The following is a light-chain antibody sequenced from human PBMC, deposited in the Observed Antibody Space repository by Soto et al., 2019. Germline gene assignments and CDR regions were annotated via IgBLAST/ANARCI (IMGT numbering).Light chain of an antibody. Sequence: EIVMTQSPATLYVSQGERATLSCRASQSVSSNLGWYQQKPGQAPRLLNYGASHRAPGIPARFSGSGSGTELTLPISSLQSEDFAVYYCQQYNTWPPLTFGQGTRLEIK. J-gene: IGKJ5*01. CDR2: GAS. CDR1: QSVSSN. CDR3: QQYNTWPPLT. V-gene: IGKV3-15*01.